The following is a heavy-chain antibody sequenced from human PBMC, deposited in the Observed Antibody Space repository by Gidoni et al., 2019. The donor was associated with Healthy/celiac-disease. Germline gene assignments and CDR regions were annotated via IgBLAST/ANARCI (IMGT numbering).Heavy chain of an antibody. CDR2: INNSGST. J-gene: IGHJ5*02. D-gene: IGHD6-6*01. V-gene: IGHV4-34*01. CDR1: GGSFSGSY. Sequence: QVQLQQWGAGLLKPSATLSLTCAVYGGSFSGSYCSWIRQPPGKGLEWIGEINNSGSTNYNPSLKSRVTISVDTSKNQFSLKLSSVTAADTAVYYCARLPRGGAARRGGWFDPWGQGTLVTVSS. CDR3: ARLPRGGAARRGGWFDP.